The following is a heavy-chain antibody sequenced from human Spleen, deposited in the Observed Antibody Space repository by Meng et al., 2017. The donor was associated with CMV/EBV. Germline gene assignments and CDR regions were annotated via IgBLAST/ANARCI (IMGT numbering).Heavy chain of an antibody. CDR3: ARDHWFGELSVQFYYYYGMDV. CDR1: G. CDR2: ISGYNDNT. V-gene: IGHV1-18*01. Sequence: GVNWVRQAPGQGLEWMGWISGYNDNTNYAQKFQGRVTMTTDTSTSTAYMELRSLRSDDTAVYYCARDHWFGELSVQFYYYYGMDVWGQGTTVTVSS. D-gene: IGHD3-10*01. J-gene: IGHJ6*02.